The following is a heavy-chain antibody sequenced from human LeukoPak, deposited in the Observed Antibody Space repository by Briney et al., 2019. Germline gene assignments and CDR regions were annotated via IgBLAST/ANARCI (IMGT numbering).Heavy chain of an antibody. V-gene: IGHV4-61*02. CDR1: GGSITSGGYY. CDR3: ARGGVYGVDWFDP. D-gene: IGHD2-8*01. Sequence: SETLSLTCTVSGGSITSGGYYWTWIRQPAGKGLEWLGRIHTSGSANYIPSLKSRVAISVDTSKNQFSLKLSSVTAADTAVYYCARGGVYGVDWFDPWGQGTLVTVSS. CDR2: IHTSGSA. J-gene: IGHJ5*02.